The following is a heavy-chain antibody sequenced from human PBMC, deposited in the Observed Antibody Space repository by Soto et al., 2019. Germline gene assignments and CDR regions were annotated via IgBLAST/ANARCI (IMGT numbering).Heavy chain of an antibody. D-gene: IGHD3-10*01. J-gene: IGHJ4*02. V-gene: IGHV1-46*01. Sequence: GASVKVSCKASGYTLTSYYMHWVRQAPGQGLEWMGIINPSGGSTSYAQKFQGRVTMTRDTSTSTVYMELSSLRSEDTAVYYCARALNLWFGEFLLVDYWGQGTLVTVS. CDR2: INPSGGST. CDR1: GYTLTSYY. CDR3: ARALNLWFGEFLLVDY.